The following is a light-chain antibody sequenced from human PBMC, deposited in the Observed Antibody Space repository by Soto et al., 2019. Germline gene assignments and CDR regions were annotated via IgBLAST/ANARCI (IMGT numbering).Light chain of an antibody. CDR3: QQRSTPYT. Sequence: EIVLTQSPATLSLSPGERVTLACRASQSVSNYLAWYQHKPGQAPRLLIYDASNRATGIPARFSGSGSGTDFTLTISSLEPEDFAVYYCQQRSTPYTFGQGTKVAIK. CDR1: QSVSNY. CDR2: DAS. J-gene: IGKJ2*01. V-gene: IGKV3-11*01.